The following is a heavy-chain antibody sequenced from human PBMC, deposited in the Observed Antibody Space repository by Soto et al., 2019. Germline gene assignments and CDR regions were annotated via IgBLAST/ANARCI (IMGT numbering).Heavy chain of an antibody. CDR3: AGEFTGYCTNGVCYTRRLYGMDV. D-gene: IGHD2-8*01. V-gene: IGHV3-74*01. CDR2: INSDGSST. Sequence: GGSLRLSCAASGFTFSSYWMHWVRQAPGKGLVWVSRINSDGSSTSYADSVKGRFTISRDNAKNTLYLQMNSLRAEDTAVYYCAGEFTGYCTNGVCYTRRLYGMDVWGQGTTVTVSS. CDR1: GFTFSSYW. J-gene: IGHJ6*02.